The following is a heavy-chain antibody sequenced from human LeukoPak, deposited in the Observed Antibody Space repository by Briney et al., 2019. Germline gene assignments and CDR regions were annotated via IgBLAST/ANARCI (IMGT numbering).Heavy chain of an antibody. V-gene: IGHV3-23*01. CDR2: ISGSGGST. CDR1: GFTFSSYG. D-gene: IGHD3-22*01. J-gene: IGHJ4*02. Sequence: GGSLRLSCAASGFTFSSYGMHWVRQAPGKGLEWVSAISGSGGSTYYADSVKGRFTISRDNSKNTLYLQMNSLRAEDTAVYYCAKDYALHYYDSSGYPSFDYWGQGTLVTVSS. CDR3: AKDYALHYYDSSGYPSFDY.